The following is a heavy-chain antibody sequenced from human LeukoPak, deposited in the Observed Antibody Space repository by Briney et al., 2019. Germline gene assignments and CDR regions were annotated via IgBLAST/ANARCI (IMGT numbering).Heavy chain of an antibody. CDR2: IYYSGST. CDR1: GVSITSTSYY. CDR3: ARANPDPGIAVAGFDY. J-gene: IGHJ4*02. D-gene: IGHD6-19*01. Sequence: PSETLSLTCTVSGVSITSTSYYWSWIRQPPGKGLEWIGYIYYSGSTNYNPSLKSRVTISVDTSKNQFSLKLSSVTAADTAVYYCARANPDPGIAVAGFDYWGQGTLVTVSS. V-gene: IGHV4-61*01.